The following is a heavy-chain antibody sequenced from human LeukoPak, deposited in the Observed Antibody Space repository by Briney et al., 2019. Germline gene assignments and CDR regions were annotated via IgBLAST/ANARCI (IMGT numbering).Heavy chain of an antibody. J-gene: IGHJ4*02. Sequence: GGSLRLSCAASGFTFSSYAMSWVRQAPGKGLEWVSAISGSGSSTYYADSVKGRFTISRDNSKNTYLQMNSLRAEDTAVYYCAKDQETTVTTSADYWGQGTLVTVSS. CDR2: ISGSGSST. CDR3: AKDQETTVTTSADY. D-gene: IGHD4-17*01. CDR1: GFTFSSYA. V-gene: IGHV3-23*01.